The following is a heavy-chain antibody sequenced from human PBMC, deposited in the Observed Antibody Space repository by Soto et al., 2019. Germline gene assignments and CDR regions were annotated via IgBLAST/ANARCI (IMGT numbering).Heavy chain of an antibody. V-gene: IGHV4-30-4*01. CDR1: GGSISSGDYY. J-gene: IGHJ5*02. CDR3: ARDKTAPNWFDP. Sequence: SETLSLTCTVSGGSISSGDYYWSWIRQPPGKGLEWIGYIYYSGSTYYNPSLKSRVTISVDTSKNQFSLKLSSVTAADTAVYYCARDKTAPNWFDPWGQGTLVTVS. D-gene: IGHD5-18*01. CDR2: IYYSGST.